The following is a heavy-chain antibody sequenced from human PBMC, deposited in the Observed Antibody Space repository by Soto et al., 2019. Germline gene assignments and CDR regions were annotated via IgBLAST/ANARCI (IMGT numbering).Heavy chain of an antibody. CDR2: LSGSGGRT. J-gene: IGHJ4*02. V-gene: IGHV3-23*01. Sequence: EVQLSESGGGLVQPGGSLRLSCAASGFTFSNYAMSWVRQAPGKGLEWVSGLSGSGGRTYYADSVKGRFTISRDSSKNTLYLQMNSLRAEDTAVYYCAKEGIQLWTHFDYWGQGTLVTVSS. CDR1: GFTFSNYA. CDR3: AKEGIQLWTHFDY. D-gene: IGHD5-18*01.